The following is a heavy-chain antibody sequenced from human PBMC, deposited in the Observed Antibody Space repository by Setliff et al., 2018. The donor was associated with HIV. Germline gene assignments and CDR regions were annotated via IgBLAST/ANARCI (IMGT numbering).Heavy chain of an antibody. J-gene: IGHJ5*02. CDR2: VYNSGDT. Sequence: SETLSLTCSVSGGSVSSGGYFWNWLRHHPEKGLEWIGCVYNSGDTFYNRSLKSRLSISMDTSKNQLSLTLRSVTVADTAVYYCARDRCDSGSCLSGILAHNWLDPWGHGTRVTVS. V-gene: IGHV4-31*03. D-gene: IGHD1-26*01. CDR1: GGSVSSGGYF. CDR3: ARDRCDSGSCLSGILAHNWLDP.